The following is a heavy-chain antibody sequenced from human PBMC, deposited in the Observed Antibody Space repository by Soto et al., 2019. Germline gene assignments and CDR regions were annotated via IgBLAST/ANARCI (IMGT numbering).Heavy chain of an antibody. CDR3: VIDRSARSSDFDY. D-gene: IGHD6-25*01. CDR1: GFTFSHYA. CDR2: IWYDGSNP. Sequence: QVQLVESGGGVVQPGRSLRLSCEASGFTFSHYAIHWVRQAPGKGLEWVAVIWYDGSNPFYADSMKGRFSISRDNSKNAPYLQMNSLKAEDTAVYYCVIDRSARSSDFDYWGQGNLVTVSS. V-gene: IGHV3-33*01. J-gene: IGHJ4*02.